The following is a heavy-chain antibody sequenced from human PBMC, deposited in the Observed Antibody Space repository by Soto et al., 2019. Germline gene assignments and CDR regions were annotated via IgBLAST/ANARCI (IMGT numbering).Heavy chain of an antibody. CDR3: ATLPPRIVVVVLPIPT. V-gene: IGHV4-4*02. CDR2: IYPNVRT. CDR1: GVSISSTNW. Sequence: QVQLQESAPRLVKASGTLSLTCAVSGVSISSTNWWTSVRQPPGKGLEWMGEIYPNVRTQYNPSLKSRVTISLDTSNNQFSLNLSSVTAADTAVYYCATLPPRIVVVVLPIPTWGQGTLVTVSS. D-gene: IGHD2-15*01. J-gene: IGHJ4*02.